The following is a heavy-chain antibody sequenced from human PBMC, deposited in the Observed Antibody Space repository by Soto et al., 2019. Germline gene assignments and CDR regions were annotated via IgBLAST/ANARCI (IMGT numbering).Heavy chain of an antibody. CDR3: ASSGWWYFDY. CDR2: IYYSGST. J-gene: IGHJ4*02. CDR1: GDSIISSTYC. Sequence: SETLSLTCTVSGDSIISSTYCWGWVRQPPGKGLEWIGSIYYSGSTYYNPSLKSRVTISVDTSKNQFSLKLSSVTAADTAVYYCASSGWWYFDYWGQGTLVTVSS. D-gene: IGHD6-19*01. V-gene: IGHV4-39*01.